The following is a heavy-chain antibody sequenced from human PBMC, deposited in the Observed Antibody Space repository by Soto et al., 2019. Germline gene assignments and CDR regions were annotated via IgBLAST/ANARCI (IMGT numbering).Heavy chain of an antibody. V-gene: IGHV3-30*18. J-gene: IGHJ4*02. CDR3: AKICGDHGMPPDY. CDR2: VSKDGGNR. CDR1: GFSFSSYG. Sequence: GGSLRLSCAASGFSFSSYGMHWVRQAPGKGLEWVAVVSKDGGNRYYKESVMGRFTISRDNSKNALYLQMSSLRPDDTAIYYCAKICGDHGMPPDYWGQGTLGTVSS. D-gene: IGHD2-21*01.